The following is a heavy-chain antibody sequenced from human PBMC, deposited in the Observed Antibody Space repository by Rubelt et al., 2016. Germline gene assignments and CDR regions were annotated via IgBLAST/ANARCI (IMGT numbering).Heavy chain of an antibody. CDR3: VREDYGGKSGDFDF. J-gene: IGHJ4*02. D-gene: IGHD4-23*01. V-gene: IGHV4-4*02. Sequence: QVQLQESGPGLVKPSGTLSLNCAVSSGSINSNNWWSWVRQSPEKGLEWIGEIYHSGSTNYSPYLKSRVTISLDKSKNQFSLKMTSVTAADTAVYYCVREDYGGKSGDFDFWGQGTLVSVSS. CDR1: SGSINSNNW. CDR2: IYHSGST.